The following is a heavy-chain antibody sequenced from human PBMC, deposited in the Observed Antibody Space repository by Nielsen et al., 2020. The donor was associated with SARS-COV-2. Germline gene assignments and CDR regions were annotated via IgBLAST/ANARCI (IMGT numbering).Heavy chain of an antibody. V-gene: IGHV1-2*04. CDR3: AREGVLSSSFFDY. J-gene: IGHJ4*02. Sequence: ASVKVSCKASGYTFTSYGISWVRQAPGQGLEWMGRINPNSGGTNYAQKFQGWVTMTRDTSISTAYMELSRLRSDDTAVYYCAREGVLSSSFFDYWGQGTLVTVSS. CDR2: INPNSGGT. CDR1: GYTFTSYG. D-gene: IGHD6-6*01.